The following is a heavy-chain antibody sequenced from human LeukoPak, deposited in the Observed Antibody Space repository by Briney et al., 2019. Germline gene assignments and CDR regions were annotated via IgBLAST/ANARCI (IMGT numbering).Heavy chain of an antibody. CDR3: ASYKMTDEPSFDY. V-gene: IGHV4-30-2*01. CDR2: IYHSGST. J-gene: IGHJ4*02. D-gene: IGHD1-14*01. Sequence: KPSETLSLTCTVSGGSISSGGYYWSWIRQHPGKGLEWIGYIYHSGSTYYNPSLKSRVTISVDRSKNQFSLKLSSVTAADTAVYYCASYKMTDEPSFDYWGQGTLVTVSS. CDR1: GGSISSGGYY.